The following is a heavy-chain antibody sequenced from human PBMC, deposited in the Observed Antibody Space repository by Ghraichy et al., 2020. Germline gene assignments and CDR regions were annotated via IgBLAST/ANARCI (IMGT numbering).Heavy chain of an antibody. CDR3: AADRVLGYCIRTNCARFDQ. D-gene: IGHD2-2*01. V-gene: IGHV1-58*01. J-gene: IGHJ4*02. CDR2: IVVGSGNT. CDR1: GFTFRNSA. Sequence: SVKVSCKASGFTFRNSAVQWVRQVRGQRLEWIGWIVVGSGNTNYAQKFQERVTITRDMSTSTAYMELSSLRSEDTAVYYCAADRVLGYCIRTNCARFDQWGQGTLVTVSS.